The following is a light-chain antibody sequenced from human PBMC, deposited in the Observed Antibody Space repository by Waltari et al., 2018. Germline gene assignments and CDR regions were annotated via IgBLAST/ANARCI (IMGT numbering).Light chain of an antibody. V-gene: IGLV3-1*01. Sequence: SYELTQPPSLSVSPGQPASITCSGDKLGNKFASWYRQKPGQSPVVVIYRDKKRPSGSPERISGSNSGNTATLTISETQAMDEADYYCQAWDSSAVVFGGGTKLTVL. CDR3: QAWDSSAVV. CDR2: RDK. J-gene: IGLJ2*01. CDR1: KLGNKF.